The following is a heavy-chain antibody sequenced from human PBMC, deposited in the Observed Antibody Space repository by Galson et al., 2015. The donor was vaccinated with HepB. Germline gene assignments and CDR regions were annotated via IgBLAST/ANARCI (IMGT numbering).Heavy chain of an antibody. J-gene: IGHJ4*02. V-gene: IGHV3-48*01. Sequence: SLRLSCAASGFTLSSYSMNWVRQAPGKGLEWVSYISSSSSTIYYADSVKGRFTISRDNAKNSLYLQMNSLRAEDTAVYYCARVRRGLPAAAAGPSDYWGQGTLVTVSS. CDR2: ISSSSSTI. D-gene: IGHD6-13*01. CDR3: ARVRRGLPAAAAGPSDY. CDR1: GFTLSSYS.